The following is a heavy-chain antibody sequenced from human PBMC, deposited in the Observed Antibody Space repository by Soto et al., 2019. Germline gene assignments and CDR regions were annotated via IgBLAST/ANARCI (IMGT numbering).Heavy chain of an antibody. D-gene: IGHD6-13*01. CDR1: GFTFSSYW. V-gene: IGHV3-7*05. Sequence: PGGSLRLSCAASGFTFSSYWMSWFRQAPGKGLEWVANIKQDGSEKYYVDSVKGRFTISRDNAKNSLYLQMNSLRAEDTAVYYCARSRGGSSWYLKQIYYFDYWGQGTLVTVSS. J-gene: IGHJ4*02. CDR3: ARSRGGSSWYLKQIYYFDY. CDR2: IKQDGSEK.